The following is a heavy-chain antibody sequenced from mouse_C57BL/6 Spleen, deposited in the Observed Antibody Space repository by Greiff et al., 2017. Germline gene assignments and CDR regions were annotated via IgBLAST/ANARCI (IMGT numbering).Heavy chain of an antibody. CDR1: GYTFTDYH. J-gene: IGHJ2*01. Sequence: EVQLQQSGPELVKPGASVTIPCKASGYTFTDYHMDWVKQSHGKSLEWIGDINPNNGGTIYNQKFKGKATLTVDKSSSTAYMELRSLTSEDTAVYYCASGGPHFDYWGQGTTLTVSS. CDR2: INPNNGGT. V-gene: IGHV1-18*01. CDR3: ASGGPHFDY.